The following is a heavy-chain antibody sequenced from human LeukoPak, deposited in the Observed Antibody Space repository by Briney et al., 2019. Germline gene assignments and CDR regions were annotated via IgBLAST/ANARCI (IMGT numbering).Heavy chain of an antibody. CDR1: GGSISSYY. Sequence: SETLSLTCTVSGGSISSYYWSWIRQPAGKGLEWIGRIYTSGSTNYNPSLKSRVTMSVDTSKNQFSVKLSSVTAADTAVYYCARPATSDYYYYYMDVWGKGTTVTASS. D-gene: IGHD1-26*01. CDR2: IYTSGST. J-gene: IGHJ6*03. CDR3: ARPATSDYYYYYMDV. V-gene: IGHV4-4*07.